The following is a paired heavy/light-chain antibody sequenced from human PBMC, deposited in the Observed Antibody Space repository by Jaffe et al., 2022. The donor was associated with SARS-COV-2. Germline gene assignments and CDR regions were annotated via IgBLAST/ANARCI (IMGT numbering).Light chain of an antibody. Sequence: SYELTQPPSVSVSPGQTARITCSADALPKQYAYWYQQKPGQAPVLVIYKDSERPSGIPERFSGTSSGTTVTLTISGVQAEDEADYYCQSADSSGTYVVFGGGTKLTVL. V-gene: IGLV3-25*03. J-gene: IGLJ2*01. CDR3: QSADSSGTYVV. CDR1: ALPKQY. CDR2: KDS.
Heavy chain of an antibody. CDR2: IYYSGST. Sequence: QVQLQESGPGLVKPSQTLSLTCSVSGGSTSSGGYYWSWIRQHPGKGLEWIGYIYYSGSTYYNPSLKSRVTISVDTSKNQLSLKLSSVTAADTAVFYCARVGSSYGWGNWYFDLWGRGTLVTVSS. V-gene: IGHV4-31*03. J-gene: IGHJ2*01. CDR1: GGSTSSGGYY. D-gene: IGHD5-18*01. CDR3: ARVGSSYGWGNWYFDL.